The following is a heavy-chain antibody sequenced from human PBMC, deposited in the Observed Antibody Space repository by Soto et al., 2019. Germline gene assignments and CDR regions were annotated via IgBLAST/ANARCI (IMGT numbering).Heavy chain of an antibody. CDR3: AKERLGRGIDY. J-gene: IGHJ4*02. V-gene: IGHV3-23*01. CDR2: VNNGGGGT. D-gene: IGHD3-10*01. CDR1: GFTFSNYA. Sequence: GGSLRLSCAASGFTFSNYAMTWVRQAPGKGPEWVSTVNNGGGGTYYADSVKGRFTISRDNSKNTLYLQVGSLRAEDTAVYYCAKERLGRGIDYWGQGILVTVSS.